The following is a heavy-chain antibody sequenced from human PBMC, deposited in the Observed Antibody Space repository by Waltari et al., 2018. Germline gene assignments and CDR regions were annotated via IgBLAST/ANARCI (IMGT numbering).Heavy chain of an antibody. J-gene: IGHJ6*02. Sequence: EVQLLESGGGLVQPGGSLRLSCAASGFTFSSYAMSWVRQAPGKGLEWVSAISGSGGSTYYADSVKGRFTISRDNSKNTLYLQMNSLRAEDTAVYYCARAQGSGSYLSYYYGMDVWGQGTTVTVSS. CDR3: ARAQGSGSYLSYYYGMDV. D-gene: IGHD1-26*01. CDR1: GFTFSSYA. V-gene: IGHV3-23*01. CDR2: ISGSGGST.